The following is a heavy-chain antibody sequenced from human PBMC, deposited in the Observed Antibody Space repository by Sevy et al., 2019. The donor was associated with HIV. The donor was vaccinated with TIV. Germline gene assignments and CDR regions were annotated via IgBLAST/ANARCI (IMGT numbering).Heavy chain of an antibody. CDR1: GFSFRTYT. D-gene: IGHD3-10*01. J-gene: IGHJ3*02. Sequence: GGSLRLSCAASGFSFRTYTMNWVRQAPGKGLEWVSSISYSSNYIYYVDSVKGRFTISRDNAKNSLYLQMNNLRAEDTAVYYCARPYGSGSWEAFDIWGQGTMVTVSS. V-gene: IGHV3-21*01. CDR2: ISYSSNYI. CDR3: ARPYGSGSWEAFDI.